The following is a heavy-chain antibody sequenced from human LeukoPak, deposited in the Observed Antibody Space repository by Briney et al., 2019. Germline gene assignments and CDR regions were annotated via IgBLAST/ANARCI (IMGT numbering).Heavy chain of an antibody. CDR3: AREGCSSTSCHINGWFDP. CDR2: IYTSGST. CDR1: GGSISSYY. Sequence: SETLSLTCTVSGGSISSYYWSWIRQPAGKGLEWIGRIYTSGSTNYNPSLKSRVTMSVDTSKNQCSLKLSSVTAADTAVYYGAREGCSSTSCHINGWFDPWGQGTLVTVSS. V-gene: IGHV4-4*07. J-gene: IGHJ5*02. D-gene: IGHD2-2*02.